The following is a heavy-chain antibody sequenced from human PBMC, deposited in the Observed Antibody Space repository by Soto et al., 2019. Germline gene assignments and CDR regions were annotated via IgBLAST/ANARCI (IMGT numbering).Heavy chain of an antibody. CDR1: GYPFSTYD. J-gene: IGHJ3*02. Sequence: QVQLVQSGAEMRKPGASVKVSCKASGYPFSTYDINWLRQATGQGLEWMGWMSPDTGNAGYAQKFQGRVTMTRDTSTSTAYMELSSLKSDDTAVYYCARGTPYGFDIWGQGTVLTISS. V-gene: IGHV1-8*01. CDR3: ARGTPYGFDI. CDR2: MSPDTGNA.